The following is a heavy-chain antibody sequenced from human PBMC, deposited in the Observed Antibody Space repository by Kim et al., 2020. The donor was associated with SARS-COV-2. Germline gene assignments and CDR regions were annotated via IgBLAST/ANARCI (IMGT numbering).Heavy chain of an antibody. Sequence: ASVKVSCKASGYTFTSYAMHWVRQAPGQRLEWMGWINAGNGNTKYSQKFQGRVTITRDTSASTAYMELSSLRSEDTAVYYCALGYSSWTAFDYWGQGTLVTVSS. CDR1: GYTFTSYA. CDR2: INAGNGNT. CDR3: ALGYSSWTAFDY. D-gene: IGHD5-18*01. J-gene: IGHJ4*02. V-gene: IGHV1-3*01.